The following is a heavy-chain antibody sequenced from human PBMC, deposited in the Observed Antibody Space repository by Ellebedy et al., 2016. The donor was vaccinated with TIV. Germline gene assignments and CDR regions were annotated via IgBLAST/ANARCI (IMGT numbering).Heavy chain of an antibody. J-gene: IGHJ5*02. CDR2: IKQDGSEK. CDR1: GFTFSSYW. V-gene: IGHV3-7*04. Sequence: GGSLRLXXAASGFTFSSYWMSWVRQAPGKGLEWVANIKQDGSEKYYVDSVKGRFTISRDNAKNSLYLQMNSLRAEDTAVYYCARALRYFDWDQYNWFDPWGQGTLVTVSS. CDR3: ARALRYFDWDQYNWFDP. D-gene: IGHD3-9*01.